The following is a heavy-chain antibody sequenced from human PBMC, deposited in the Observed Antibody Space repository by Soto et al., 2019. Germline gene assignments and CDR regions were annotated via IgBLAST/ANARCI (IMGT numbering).Heavy chain of an antibody. CDR3: AKGNNGYALFFDY. Sequence: EMQLLESGGGLVQPEGSLRLSCAAPGFTFSSYVMNWVRQAPGKGLEWVSTISGTGGDTYYADSVKGRFTVSRDNSKNTLFLQMDSLRAEDTAVYYCAKGNNGYALFFDYWGQGTLVTVSS. CDR1: GFTFSSYV. CDR2: ISGTGGDT. V-gene: IGHV3-23*01. D-gene: IGHD5-12*01. J-gene: IGHJ4*02.